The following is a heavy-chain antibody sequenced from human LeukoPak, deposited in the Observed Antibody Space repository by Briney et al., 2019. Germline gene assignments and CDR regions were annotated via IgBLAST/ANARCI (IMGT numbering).Heavy chain of an antibody. CDR2: IKQDGSEK. J-gene: IGHJ2*01. CDR3: ARDMVYCGGDCHSRYFDL. Sequence: GGSLRLSCAASGFTFSSYWMSWVRQAPGKGLEWVANIKQDGSEKHYVDSVKRRFTISRDNAKNSLYLQMNSLRAEDTAVYYCARDMVYCGGDCHSRYFDLWGRGTLVTVSS. CDR1: GFTFSSYW. V-gene: IGHV3-7*01. D-gene: IGHD2-21*02.